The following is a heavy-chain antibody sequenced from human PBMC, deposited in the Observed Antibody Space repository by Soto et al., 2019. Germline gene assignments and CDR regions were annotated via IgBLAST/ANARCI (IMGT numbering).Heavy chain of an antibody. D-gene: IGHD3-22*01. CDR2: ISYDGRSK. CDR3: AKALSSRVVISTCFDY. CDR1: GFTFSSYA. Sequence: QVQLVESGGGVVQPGRSLRLTCAASGFTFSSYAMHWVRQAPGKGLEWVAVISYDGRSKYYADSIKGRFTISSDNSKNTLYLQMTDLRPEDSAVCYCAKALSSRVVISTCFDYWGQGTLVTVSS. V-gene: IGHV3-30*18. J-gene: IGHJ4*02.